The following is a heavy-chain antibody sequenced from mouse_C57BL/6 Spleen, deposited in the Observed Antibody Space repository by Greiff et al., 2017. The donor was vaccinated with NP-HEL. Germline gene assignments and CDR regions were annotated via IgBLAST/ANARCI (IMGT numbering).Heavy chain of an antibody. CDR2: IYPRDGST. CDR1: GYTFTDHT. D-gene: IGHD3-3*01. Sequence: VQLQESDAELVKPGASVKISCKVSGYTFTDHTIHWMKQRPEQGLEWIGYIYPRDGSTKYNEKFKGKATLTADKSSSTAYMQLNSLTSEDSAVYFCAQGGGRGRYFDVWGTGTTVTVSS. J-gene: IGHJ1*03. CDR3: AQGGGRGRYFDV. V-gene: IGHV1-78*01.